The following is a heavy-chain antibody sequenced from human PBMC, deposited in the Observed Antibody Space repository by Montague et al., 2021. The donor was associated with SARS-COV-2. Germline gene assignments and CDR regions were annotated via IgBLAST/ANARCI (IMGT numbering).Heavy chain of an antibody. D-gene: IGHD3-10*01. Sequence: TLSLTCTVSGGSISSGGYYWSWIRQHPGKGLEWIGYIYYSGSTYYNPSLKSRVTISVDTSKNQFSLKLSSVTAADTAVYYCAREDYYGSGSDHFSGWFDHWGQGTLVTVSS. J-gene: IGHJ5*02. CDR2: IYYSGST. CDR1: GGSISSGGYY. CDR3: AREDYYGSGSDHFSGWFDH. V-gene: IGHV4-31*03.